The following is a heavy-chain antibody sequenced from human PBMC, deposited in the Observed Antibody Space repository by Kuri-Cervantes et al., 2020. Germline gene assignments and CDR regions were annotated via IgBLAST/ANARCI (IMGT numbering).Heavy chain of an antibody. CDR2: IYYSGST. Sequence: GSLRLSCTVSGGSVSSGSYYWSWIRQPPGKGLEWIGYIYYSGSTNYNPSLKSRVTISVDTSKNQFSLKLSSVTAADTAVYYCAREDIMSSAPTNWGQGTLVTGSS. J-gene: IGHJ4*02. CDR1: GGSVSSGSYY. CDR3: AREDIMSSAPTN. V-gene: IGHV4-61*01. D-gene: IGHD5-12*01.